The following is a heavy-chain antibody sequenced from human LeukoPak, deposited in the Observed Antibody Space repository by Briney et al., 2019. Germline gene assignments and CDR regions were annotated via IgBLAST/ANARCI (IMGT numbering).Heavy chain of an antibody. D-gene: IGHD6-13*01. CDR1: GFTFSAYA. CDR3: AKVDSSSWYWFDP. Sequence: GGSLRLSCEASGFTFSAYAMTWVRQAPGKGLEWVSTISATGGSTYYADSVKGRFTISRDNFENTLYLQMNSLRAEDTAVYYCAKVDSSSWYWFDPWGQGTLVTVSS. J-gene: IGHJ5*02. V-gene: IGHV3-23*01. CDR2: ISATGGST.